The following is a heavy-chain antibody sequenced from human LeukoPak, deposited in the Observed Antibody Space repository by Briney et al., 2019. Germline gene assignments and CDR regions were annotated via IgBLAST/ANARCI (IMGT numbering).Heavy chain of an antibody. Sequence: SETLSLTCAVYGGSFSGYYWSWIRQPPGKGLEWIGEINHSGSTNYNPSLKSRVTISVDTSKNQFSLKLSSVTAADTAVYYCAGSMVRGVIDYWGQGTLVTVSS. D-gene: IGHD3-10*01. CDR2: INHSGST. V-gene: IGHV4-34*01. CDR3: AGSMVRGVIDY. CDR1: GGSFSGYY. J-gene: IGHJ4*02.